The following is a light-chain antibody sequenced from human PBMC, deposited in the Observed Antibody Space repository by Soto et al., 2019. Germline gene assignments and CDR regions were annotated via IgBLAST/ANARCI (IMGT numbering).Light chain of an antibody. V-gene: IGLV2-14*01. J-gene: IGLJ1*01. CDR1: SNDIGAYDY. CDR2: EVS. CDR3: TSYTNIKTYV. Sequence: QSVLTQPASVSGSPGQSITISCTGKSNDIGAYDYVSWYQQHPGQAPKVIIYEVSNRPSGVSSRFSGSKSGNTASLTISGLQAEDEGDYYCTSYTNIKTYVFGTGTKVTVL.